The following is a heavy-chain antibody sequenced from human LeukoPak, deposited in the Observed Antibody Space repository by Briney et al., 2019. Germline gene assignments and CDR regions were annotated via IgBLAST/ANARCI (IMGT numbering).Heavy chain of an antibody. V-gene: IGHV1-3*01. Sequence: GASVKVSCKASGYTFTSYAIHWVRQAPGQRLEWVGWTSAGNGNTKYSQNFQGRVTFISNTSATTAFMELSSLRSEDAAVYYCARDSGSGNNDYWGQGTLVTVSS. CDR2: TSAGNGNT. CDR1: GYTFTSYA. J-gene: IGHJ4*02. CDR3: ARDSGSGNNDY. D-gene: IGHD1-26*01.